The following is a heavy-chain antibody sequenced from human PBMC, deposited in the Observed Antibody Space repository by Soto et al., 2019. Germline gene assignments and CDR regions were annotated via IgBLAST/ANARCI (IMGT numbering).Heavy chain of an antibody. CDR2: IYPGDSDT. D-gene: IGHD5-12*01. V-gene: IGHV5-51*01. CDR3: ARHSGYDLKLYYYGMDV. J-gene: IGHJ6*02. CDR1: GYSFTSYW. Sequence: TGESLKISCKGSGYSFTSYWIGWVRQMPGKGLEWMGIIYPGDSDTRYSPSFQGQVTISADKSISTAYLQWSSLKASDTAMYYCARHSGYDLKLYYYGMDVWGQGTTVTVSS.